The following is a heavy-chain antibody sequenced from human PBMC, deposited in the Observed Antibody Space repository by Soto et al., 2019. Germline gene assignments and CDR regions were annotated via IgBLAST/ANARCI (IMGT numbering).Heavy chain of an antibody. D-gene: IGHD3-22*01. J-gene: IGHJ6*02. CDR1: GFTFNSYG. Sequence: QVQLVESGGGVVQPGRSLRLSCAASGFTFNSYGMHWVRQGPGNGLEWVAFISYDSTKTYYADSVKGRFTISRDNSNSALYVQMNSLTGEDTAVYYCASTMSACSDFHYYSFDVWGQGTTVTVSS. V-gene: IGHV3-30*03. CDR3: ASTMSACSDFHYYSFDV. CDR2: ISYDSTKT.